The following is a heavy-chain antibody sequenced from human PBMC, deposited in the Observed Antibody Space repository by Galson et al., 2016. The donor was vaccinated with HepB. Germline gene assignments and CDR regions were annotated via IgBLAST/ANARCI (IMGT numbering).Heavy chain of an antibody. V-gene: IGHV3-48*02. CDR2: IRSSSSTI. J-gene: IGHJ6*02. CDR1: GFTFSSYS. D-gene: IGHD3-3*01. Sequence: SLRLSCAASGFTFSSYSMNWVRQAPGKGLEWVSYIRSSSSTIYYADSVKGRFTISRDNAKNSLYLQMNSLRDEDTAVYYCARDRVSGDFWSGYDTGNGMDLWGQGTTVTVSS. CDR3: ARDRVSGDFWSGYDTGNGMDL.